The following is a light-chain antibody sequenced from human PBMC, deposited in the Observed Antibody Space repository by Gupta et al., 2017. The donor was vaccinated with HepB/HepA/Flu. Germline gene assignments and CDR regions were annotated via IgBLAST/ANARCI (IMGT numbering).Light chain of an antibody. CDR1: QSVSSY. Sequence: EIVLTKSPATLSLSPGDRATLSCRASQSVSSYLAWYQQKPGQAPRLLIYDASNRATGIPARFSGSGSGTDFTLTISSLEPEDFAVYYCQQRSNWPYTFGQGTKLEIK. V-gene: IGKV3-11*01. CDR2: DAS. J-gene: IGKJ2*01. CDR3: QQRSNWPYT.